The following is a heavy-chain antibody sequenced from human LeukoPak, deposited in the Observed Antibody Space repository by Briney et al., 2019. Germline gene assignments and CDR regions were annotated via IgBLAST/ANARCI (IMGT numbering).Heavy chain of an antibody. J-gene: IGHJ4*02. CDR1: GYTFTGYY. CDR2: ITHNSGGT. V-gene: IGHV1-2*02. CDR3: ARGIEYSSSRADLRY. Sequence: ASVKVSCKASGYTFTGYYMHWVRQAPGQGLEWMGWITHNSGGTNYAQKFQGRVTMTRDTSISTAYMELSRLRSDDTAVYYCARGIEYSSSRADLRYWGQGTLVTVSS. D-gene: IGHD6-6*01.